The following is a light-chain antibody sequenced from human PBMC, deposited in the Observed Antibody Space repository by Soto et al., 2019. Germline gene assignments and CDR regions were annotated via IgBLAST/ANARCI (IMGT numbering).Light chain of an antibody. Sequence: DIQMTQSPSSLSASVGDTVTITCWASQDITNSLAWYQQKPGKVPKLLIFAASTLQSGVPSLFSGSGSATDFTLTSSSLQHEDVATYYCQNYDSAPFTFGPGTKVDI. CDR3: QNYDSAPFT. CDR2: AAS. V-gene: IGKV1-27*01. CDR1: QDITNS. J-gene: IGKJ3*01.